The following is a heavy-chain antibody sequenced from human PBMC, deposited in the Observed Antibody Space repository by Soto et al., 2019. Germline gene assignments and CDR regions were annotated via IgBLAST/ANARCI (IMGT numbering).Heavy chain of an antibody. J-gene: IGHJ3*02. CDR3: ARGSYNGLRWTADAFDI. V-gene: IGHV3-64*01. Sequence: GGSLRLSCAASGFTFSSYAMHWVRQAPGKGLEYVSAISSNGGSTYYANSVKGRFTISRDNSKNTLYLQMGSLRAEDMAVYYCARGSYNGLRWTADAFDIWGQGTMVTVSS. CDR2: ISSNGGST. CDR1: GFTFSSYA. D-gene: IGHD5-12*01.